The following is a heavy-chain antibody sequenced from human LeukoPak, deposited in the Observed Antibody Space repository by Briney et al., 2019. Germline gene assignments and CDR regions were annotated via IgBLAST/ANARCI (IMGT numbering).Heavy chain of an antibody. CDR2: IRSKVNNYAT. V-gene: IGHV3-73*01. Sequence: PGGSLRLSRAASGFSFSGSAMHWVRQASGKGLEWIGRIRSKVNNYATAYAASVKDRFTIPRDDSRNTAYLQMNSLKTEDTAVYYCTTQYSSSPPGYWGQGTLVTVSS. D-gene: IGHD6-13*01. CDR1: GFSFSGSA. J-gene: IGHJ4*02. CDR3: TTQYSSSPPGY.